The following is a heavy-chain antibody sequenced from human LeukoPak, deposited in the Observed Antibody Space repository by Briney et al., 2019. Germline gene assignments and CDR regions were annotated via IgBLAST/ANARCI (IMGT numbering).Heavy chain of an antibody. CDR3: ARNGLFRNPVSH. CDR1: GGSFSGYY. J-gene: IGHJ4*02. D-gene: IGHD2-8*01. Sequence: SETLSLTCAVYGGSFSGYYWSWIRQPPGKGLEWIGEINHSGSTNYNPSLKSRVTISVDTSKNQFSLKLSSVTAADTAVYYCARNGLFRNPVSHWGQGTLVTVSS. CDR2: INHSGST. V-gene: IGHV4-34*01.